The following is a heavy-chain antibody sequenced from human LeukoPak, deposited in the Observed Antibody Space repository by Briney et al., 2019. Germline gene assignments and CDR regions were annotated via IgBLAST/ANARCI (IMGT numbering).Heavy chain of an antibody. CDR1: GFTVSSNY. CDR3: ARVITFGGVNRDY. Sequence: GGSLRLSCAASGFTVSSNYMSWVRQAPGKGLEWVSVIYSGGSTYYADSVKGRFTISRDNSKNTLYLQMNSLRAEDTAVYYCARVITFGGVNRDYWGQGTLVTVSS. V-gene: IGHV3-66*01. D-gene: IGHD3-16*01. CDR2: IYSGGST. J-gene: IGHJ4*02.